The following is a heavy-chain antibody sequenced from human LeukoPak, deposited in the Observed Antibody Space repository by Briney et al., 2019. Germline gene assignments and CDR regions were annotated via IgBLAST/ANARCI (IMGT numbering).Heavy chain of an antibody. CDR1: GYTFTSYY. D-gene: IGHD2-2*02. CDR3: ASSIVPAAINYYYYYMDV. Sequence: GASVKVSCKASGYTFTSYYMHWVRQAPGQGLEWMGGIIPIFGTANYAQKFQGRVTITTDESTSTAYMELSSLRSEDTAVYYCASSIVPAAINYYYYYMDVWGKGTTVTVSS. J-gene: IGHJ6*03. CDR2: IIPIFGTA. V-gene: IGHV1-69*05.